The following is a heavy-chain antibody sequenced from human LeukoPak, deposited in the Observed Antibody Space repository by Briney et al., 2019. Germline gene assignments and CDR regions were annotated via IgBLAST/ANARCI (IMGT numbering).Heavy chain of an antibody. D-gene: IGHD6-13*01. CDR2: ISYDGSNK. CDR3: AKNAAAAGYYSYYMDV. CDR1: GFTFSSYA. V-gene: IGHV3-30-3*01. Sequence: GGSLRLSCAASGFTFSSYAMHWVRQAPGEGLEWVAVISYDGSNKYYADSVKGRFTISRDNSKNTLYLQMNSLRAEDTAVYYCAKNAAAAGYYSYYMDVWGKGTTVTVSS. J-gene: IGHJ6*03.